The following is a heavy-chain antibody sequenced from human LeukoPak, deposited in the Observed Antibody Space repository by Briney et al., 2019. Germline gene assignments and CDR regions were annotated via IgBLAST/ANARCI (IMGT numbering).Heavy chain of an antibody. CDR2: ISVYNGNT. D-gene: IGHD6-13*01. J-gene: IGHJ1*01. CDR3: ARDLDSSSWFQH. V-gene: IGHV1-18*01. CDR1: GGTFSSYA. Sequence: ASVKVSCKASGGTFSSYAISWVRQAPGQGLEWMGWISVYNGNTKYAQKVQGRVTMTTDTSTSTAYMELRSLRSDDTAVYYCARDLDSSSWFQHWGQGTLVTVSS.